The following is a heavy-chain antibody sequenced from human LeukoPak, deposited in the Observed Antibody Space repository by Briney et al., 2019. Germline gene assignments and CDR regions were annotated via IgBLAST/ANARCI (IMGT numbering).Heavy chain of an antibody. Sequence: SETLSLTCTVSGDSISTSNNYWGWVRQPPGERLEWLGSIYYSGRTYYNPSLKSRVTVSVDTSKNQFSLKLSSVTAADTAVYYCARDPTGLGAGRPFWGQGTLVTVSS. CDR3: ARDPTGLGAGRPF. CDR1: GDSISTSNNY. V-gene: IGHV4-39*02. CDR2: IYYSGRT. J-gene: IGHJ4*02. D-gene: IGHD1-26*01.